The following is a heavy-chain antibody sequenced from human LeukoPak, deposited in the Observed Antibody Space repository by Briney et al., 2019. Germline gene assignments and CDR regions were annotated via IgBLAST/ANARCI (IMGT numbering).Heavy chain of an antibody. CDR1: GFTFSNYG. V-gene: IGHV3-23*01. Sequence: GGSLRLSCAASGFTFSNYGMNWVRQAPGKGLEWVSAISGSGHNTYYADSVKGRFTISRDNSENTLYLQINSLRVEDTAVYYCAKDTPTTGYHLDSWGQGTLVTVSS. D-gene: IGHD1-1*01. J-gene: IGHJ4*02. CDR2: ISGSGHNT. CDR3: AKDTPTTGYHLDS.